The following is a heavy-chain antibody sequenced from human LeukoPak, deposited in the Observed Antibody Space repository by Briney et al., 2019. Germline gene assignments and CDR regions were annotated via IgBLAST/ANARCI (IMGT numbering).Heavy chain of an antibody. D-gene: IGHD2-15*01. CDR3: ARDQVARDIVVVLAATGTIDY. Sequence: ASVKVSCKASGYTFTGYYMHWVRQAPGQGLEWMGWINPNSGGTNYVQKFQGRVTMTRDTSISTAYMELSRLRSDDTAVYYCARDQVARDIVVVLAATGTIDYWGQGTLVTVSS. CDR1: GYTFTGYY. CDR2: INPNSGGT. J-gene: IGHJ4*02. V-gene: IGHV1-2*02.